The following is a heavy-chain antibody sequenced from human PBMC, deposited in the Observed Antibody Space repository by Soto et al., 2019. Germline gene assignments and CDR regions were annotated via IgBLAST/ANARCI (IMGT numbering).Heavy chain of an antibody. J-gene: IGHJ3*02. Sequence: SETLSLTCTVSGGSISSYYWSWIRQPPGKGLEWIGYIYYSGSTNYNPSLKSRVTISVDTSKNQFSLKLSSVTAADTALYYCARGIPPRRRTDAFDIWGQGTLVTVSS. CDR2: IYYSGST. V-gene: IGHV4-59*01. CDR3: ARGIPPRRRTDAFDI. CDR1: GGSISSYY.